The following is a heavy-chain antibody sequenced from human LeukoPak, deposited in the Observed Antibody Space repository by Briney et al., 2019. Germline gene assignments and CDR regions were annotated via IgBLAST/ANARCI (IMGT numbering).Heavy chain of an antibody. D-gene: IGHD2-8*01. Sequence: ASVKVSCKASGYNFISYYMHWVRQAPGQGLEWMGIINPSGGSTSYARKFQDRVTMTRDTSTSTVYMELSSLKSEDTAVYYCAREDVVLVDAVRYYYYGMDVWGQGTTVTVSS. V-gene: IGHV1-46*01. J-gene: IGHJ6*02. CDR1: GYNFISYY. CDR2: INPSGGST. CDR3: AREDVVLVDAVRYYYYGMDV.